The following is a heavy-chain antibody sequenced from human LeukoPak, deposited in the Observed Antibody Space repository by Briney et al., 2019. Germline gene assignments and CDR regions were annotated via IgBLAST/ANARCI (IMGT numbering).Heavy chain of an antibody. Sequence: ASVKVSCKASGYTFTSYYMHWVRQAPGQGLEWMGIINPSGGSTSYAQKFQGRVTMTRDTSTSTVYMELSSLRSEDTAVYYCARTVGATTIAHHYYFDYWGQGTLVTVSS. D-gene: IGHD1-26*01. J-gene: IGHJ4*02. CDR2: INPSGGST. V-gene: IGHV1-46*01. CDR1: GYTFTSYY. CDR3: ARTVGATTIAHHYYFDY.